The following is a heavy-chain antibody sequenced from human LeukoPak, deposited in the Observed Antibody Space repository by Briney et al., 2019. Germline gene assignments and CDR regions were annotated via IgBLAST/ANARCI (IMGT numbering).Heavy chain of an antibody. J-gene: IGHJ3*02. CDR3: ARGLRFTI. CDR1: GGTFSSYA. CDR2: MNPNSGNT. Sequence: GASVKVSCKASGGTFSSYAISWVRQATGQGLEWMGWMNPNSGNTGYAQKFQGRVTITRNTSISTAYMELSSLRSEDTAVYYCARGLRFTIWGQGTMVTVSS. V-gene: IGHV1-8*03. D-gene: IGHD3-3*01.